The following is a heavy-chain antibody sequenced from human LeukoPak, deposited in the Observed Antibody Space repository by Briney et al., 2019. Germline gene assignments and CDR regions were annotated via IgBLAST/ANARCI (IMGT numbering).Heavy chain of an antibody. CDR1: GGSISSYY. CDR2: IYDSGST. Sequence: PSETLSLTCTVSGGSISSYYWSWIRQPPGKGLAWIGNIYDSGSTNYNPSLKSRLTISVDTSKNQCSLKLSSVTAADTAVYYCARQSISGSSLSYFDYWGQGTLVNVSS. J-gene: IGHJ4*02. D-gene: IGHD3-22*01. V-gene: IGHV4-59*01. CDR3: ARQSISGSSLSYFDY.